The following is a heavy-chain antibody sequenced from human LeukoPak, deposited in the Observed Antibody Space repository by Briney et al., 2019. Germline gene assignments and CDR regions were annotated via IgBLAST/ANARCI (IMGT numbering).Heavy chain of an antibody. Sequence: GGSLRLSCVVSGFTFKNCAMSWVRQAPGKGLEWVSTISDSGGSTYYADPVKGRFTISRDNSKNTLYLQMDSLRPEDTAVYYCAKARSAAVGYYFDYWGQGTLVTVSS. CDR3: AKARSAAVGYYFDY. V-gene: IGHV3-23*01. CDR2: ISDSGGST. D-gene: IGHD6-13*01. CDR1: GFTFKNCA. J-gene: IGHJ4*02.